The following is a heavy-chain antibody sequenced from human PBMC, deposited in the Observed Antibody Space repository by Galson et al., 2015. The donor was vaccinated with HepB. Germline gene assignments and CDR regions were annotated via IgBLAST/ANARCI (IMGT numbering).Heavy chain of an antibody. CDR2: IYYSGST. CDR3: ARGVSLGATTNPMFDY. V-gene: IGHV4-59*01. J-gene: IGHJ4*02. D-gene: IGHD1-26*01. Sequence: ETLSLTCTVSGGSISSYYWSWIRQPPGKGLEWIGYIYYSGSTNYNPSLKSRVTISVDTSKNQFSLKLSSVTAADTAVYYCARGVSLGATTNPMFDYWGQGTLVTVSS. CDR1: GGSISSYY.